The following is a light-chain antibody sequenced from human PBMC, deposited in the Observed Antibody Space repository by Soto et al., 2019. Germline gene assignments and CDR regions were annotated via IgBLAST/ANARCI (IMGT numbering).Light chain of an antibody. CDR3: SSYSSISTWV. J-gene: IGLJ3*02. V-gene: IGLV2-14*01. CDR1: SSDVGGHNY. CDR2: EVS. Sequence: QSALPQPASVSVSPGQSITISCTGTSSDVGGHNYVSWHQQHPGNAPKLLIYEVSNRPSGVSNRFSASKSGNTASLTISGLQAEDEGDYYCSSYSSISTWVFGGGTKLTVL.